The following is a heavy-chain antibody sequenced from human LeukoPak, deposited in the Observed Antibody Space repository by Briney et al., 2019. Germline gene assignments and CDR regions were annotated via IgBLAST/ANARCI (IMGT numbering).Heavy chain of an antibody. Sequence: GGSLRLSCAASGFTFSSYWMSWVRQAPGKGLEWVANIKQDGSERYYADSVKGRFTISRDNAKNSLYLQMNSLRAEDTAVYYCARSTLRFLEWDESYYYMDVWGKGTTVTVSS. J-gene: IGHJ6*03. CDR2: IKQDGSER. CDR3: ARSTLRFLEWDESYYYMDV. D-gene: IGHD3-3*01. CDR1: GFTFSSYW. V-gene: IGHV3-7*01.